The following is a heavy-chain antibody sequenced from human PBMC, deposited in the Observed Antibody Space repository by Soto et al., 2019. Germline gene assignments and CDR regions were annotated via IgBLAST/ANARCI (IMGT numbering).Heavy chain of an antibody. V-gene: IGHV3-23*01. Sequence: EVQLLESGGGLVQPGGSLRLSCAASGFTFRTYSMSWVRQAPGKGLEWVSAISGSGGTTYYADSVKGRFTISRDNSKNTLYLQMNSLRAEDTAVYYCARVLAAAAWGQGTLVTVSS. CDR1: GFTFRTYS. J-gene: IGHJ5*02. D-gene: IGHD2-15*01. CDR3: ARVLAAAA. CDR2: ISGSGGTT.